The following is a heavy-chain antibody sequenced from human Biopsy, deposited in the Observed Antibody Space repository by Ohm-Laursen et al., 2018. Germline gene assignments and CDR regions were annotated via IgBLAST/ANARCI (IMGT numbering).Heavy chain of an antibody. V-gene: IGHV4-59*02. D-gene: IGHD2-15*01. CDR3: ARMDCSGGSCHYYSYGMGV. CDR2: IYYSAMT. Sequence: SETLSLTCAVSGDSVTKYYWSWIRQPPGKGLEWIGHIYYSAMTNYNPSLQSRVSISVDTSRNQVSLTLSSVTAADTAVYYCARMDCSGGSCHYYSYGMGVWGQGTTVTVSS. CDR1: GDSVTKYY. J-gene: IGHJ6*02.